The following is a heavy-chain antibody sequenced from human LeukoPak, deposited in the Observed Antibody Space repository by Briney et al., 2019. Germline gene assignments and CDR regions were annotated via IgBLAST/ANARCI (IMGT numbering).Heavy chain of an antibody. CDR1: GYTFTSYD. D-gene: IGHD3-10*01. Sequence: VSVKVSCKASGYTFTSYDINWVRQAAGQGLEWMGWMNPNSGNTGYAQKFQGRVTITRNTSISTAYMELSSLRSEDTAVYYCARSMVRGVIGWFDPWGQGTLVTVSS. CDR3: ARSMVRGVIGWFDP. CDR2: MNPNSGNT. V-gene: IGHV1-8*03. J-gene: IGHJ5*02.